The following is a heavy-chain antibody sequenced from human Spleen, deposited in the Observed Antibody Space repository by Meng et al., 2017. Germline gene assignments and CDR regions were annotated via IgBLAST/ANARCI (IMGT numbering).Heavy chain of an antibody. D-gene: IGHD1-26*01. CDR3: ARSVGNTYGTFDS. CDR1: GGIFTNYV. V-gene: IGHV1-69*04. CDR2: IIPIIGLV. J-gene: IGHJ4*02. Sequence: SVKVSCKTPGGIFTNYVIGWVRQAPGQGLEWLGRIIPIIGLVNNAQKFQGRVTITADKSTSTANMELSSLRSEDTAVYYCARSVGNTYGTFDSWGPGTLVTVSS.